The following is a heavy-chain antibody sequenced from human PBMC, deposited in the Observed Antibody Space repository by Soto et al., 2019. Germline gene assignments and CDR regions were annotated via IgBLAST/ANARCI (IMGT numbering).Heavy chain of an antibody. V-gene: IGHV1-2*04. Sequence: GVSVKVSCKASGYTFTGYYMHWVRQAPGQGLEWMGWINPNSGGTNYAQKFQGWVTMTRDTSISTAYMELSRLRSDDTAVYYCARSRVGYYDFWSGLGVGYYYGMDVWGQGTTVTVSS. CDR2: INPNSGGT. D-gene: IGHD3-3*01. CDR3: ARSRVGYYDFWSGLGVGYYYGMDV. J-gene: IGHJ6*02. CDR1: GYTFTGYY.